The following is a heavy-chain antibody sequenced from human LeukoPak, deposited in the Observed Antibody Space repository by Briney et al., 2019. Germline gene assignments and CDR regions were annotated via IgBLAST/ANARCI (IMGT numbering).Heavy chain of an antibody. CDR2: ICPGGRST. Sequence: GGSLRLSCAASGFTLSFYCMHWVRHAPGKGLVWVSCICPGGRSTVYADSVEGRFTISRDNHKNTLYLQMNSLRAEDTALYYCVRDPGRDTRDCYLDLWGRGTLVGVSS. J-gene: IGHJ2*01. CDR3: VRDPGRDTRDCYLDL. V-gene: IGHV3-74*01. D-gene: IGHD2-15*01. CDR1: GFTLSFYC.